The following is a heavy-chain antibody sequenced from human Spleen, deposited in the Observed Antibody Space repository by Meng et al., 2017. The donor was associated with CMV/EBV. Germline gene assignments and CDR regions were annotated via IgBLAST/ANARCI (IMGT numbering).Heavy chain of an antibody. V-gene: IGHV1-2*02. D-gene: IGHD6-6*01. CDR1: GYTFNSYV. J-gene: IGHJ4*02. CDR2: INPNSGGT. CDR3: ARIASIAARPPDY. Sequence: ASVKVSCKASGYTFNSYVITWMRQAPGQGLEWMGWINPNSGGTNYAQKFQGRVTMTRDTSISTAYMELSRLRSDDTAVYYCARIASIAARPPDYWGQGTLVTVSS.